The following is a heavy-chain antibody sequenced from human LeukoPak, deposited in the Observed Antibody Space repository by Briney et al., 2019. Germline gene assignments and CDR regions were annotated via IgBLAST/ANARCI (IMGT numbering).Heavy chain of an antibody. J-gene: IGHJ6*03. CDR1: GFTFSSYA. V-gene: IGHV3-23*01. CDR2: RIGGGYST. CDR3: ARDISCSGGTCYSSGYYYNFYMDV. D-gene: IGHD2-15*01. Sequence: GGSLRLSCAASGFTFSSYAMSWVSQAPGKGLEWVSGRIGGGYSTYYADSVKGRFTVSRDNSKNTVYLQMNSLRAEDTALYYCARDISCSGGTCYSSGYYYNFYMDVWGKGTTVTV.